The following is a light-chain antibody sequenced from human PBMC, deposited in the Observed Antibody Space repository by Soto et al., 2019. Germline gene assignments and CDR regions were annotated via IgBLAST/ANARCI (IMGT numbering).Light chain of an antibody. V-gene: IGKV1-39*01. CDR2: GAS. Sequence: DIQMTQSPSSLSASVGDRVTITCRASQSITTYLNWYQQKPGKAPKLLIYGASSLQSGVPSRFSGSGSGTDFTLTISSLQPEDFAVYFCQQSYGIPQTFGHGTKVDMK. CDR3: QQSYGIPQT. J-gene: IGKJ1*01. CDR1: QSITTY.